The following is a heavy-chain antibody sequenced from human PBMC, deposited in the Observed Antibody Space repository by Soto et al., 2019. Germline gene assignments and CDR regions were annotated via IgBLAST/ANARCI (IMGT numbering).Heavy chain of an antibody. CDR3: ARGPTSPLNTQPHIAAADHYYYGMDV. J-gene: IGHJ6*02. V-gene: IGHV1-69*06. CDR2: IIPIFGTA. Sequence: QVQLVQSGAEVKKPGSSVKVSCKASGGTFSSYAISWVRQAPGQGLEWMGGIIPIFGTANYAQKFQGRVTITADKSTSTAYMELSSLRSEDTAVYYCARGPTSPLNTQPHIAAADHYYYGMDVWGQGTTVTVSS. D-gene: IGHD6-13*01. CDR1: GGTFSSYA.